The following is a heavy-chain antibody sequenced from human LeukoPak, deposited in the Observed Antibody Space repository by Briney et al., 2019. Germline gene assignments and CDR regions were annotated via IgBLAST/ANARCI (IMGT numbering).Heavy chain of an antibody. CDR2: IWYDGSNK. CDR1: GFTFSSYG. CDR3: ARDLSGYCSGGSCSSFDY. J-gene: IGHJ4*02. V-gene: IGHV3-33*01. D-gene: IGHD2-15*01. Sequence: HTGRSLRLSCAASGFTFSSYGMHWVRQAPGKGLEWVAVIWYDGSNKYYADSVKGRFTISRDNSKNTLYLQMNSLRAEYTAVYYCARDLSGYCSGGSCSSFDYWGQGTLVTVSS.